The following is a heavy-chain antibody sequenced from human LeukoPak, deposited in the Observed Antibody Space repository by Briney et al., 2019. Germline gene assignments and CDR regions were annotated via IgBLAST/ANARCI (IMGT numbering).Heavy chain of an antibody. CDR2: IYHSGST. CDR1: GGSISSSNW. V-gene: IGHV4-4*02. Sequence: SGTLSLTCAVSGGSISSSNWWSWVRQPPGKGLEWIGEIYHSGSTNYNPSLKSRVTISVDKSKNQFSLKLSSVTAADTAVYYCARAGAHYYGSGSYYSKTNQFDYWGQGTLVTVSS. D-gene: IGHD3-10*01. J-gene: IGHJ4*02. CDR3: ARAGAHYYGSGSYYSKTNQFDY.